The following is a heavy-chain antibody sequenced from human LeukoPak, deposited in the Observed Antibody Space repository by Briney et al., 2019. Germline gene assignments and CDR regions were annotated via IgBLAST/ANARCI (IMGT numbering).Heavy chain of an antibody. CDR3: ARPYYYDSRIDP. J-gene: IGHJ5*02. CDR2: MYYSGST. Sequence: LQTLSLTCTVSGGSISSGASYWSWIRQPPGKGLEWIGYMYYSGSTYYNPSLKSRITISLDISENQFSLKLSSVTAADTAVYCCARPYYYDSRIDPWGQGTLVTVSA. CDR1: GGSISSGASY. D-gene: IGHD3-22*01. V-gene: IGHV4-30-4*01.